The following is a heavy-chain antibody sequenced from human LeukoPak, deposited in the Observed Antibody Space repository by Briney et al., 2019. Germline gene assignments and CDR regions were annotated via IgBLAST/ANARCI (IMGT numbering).Heavy chain of an antibody. J-gene: IGHJ4*02. CDR1: GFSVSSNY. CDR2: ISWNSGSI. V-gene: IGHV3-9*01. D-gene: IGHD2-2*01. Sequence: GGSLRLSCAVSGFSVSSNYMSWVRQAPGKGLEWVPGISWNSGSIGYADSVKGRFTISRDNAKNSLYLQMNSLRPEDTALYYCTKDISDGEPAGPKFDYWGQGTLVTVSS. CDR3: TKDISDGEPAGPKFDY.